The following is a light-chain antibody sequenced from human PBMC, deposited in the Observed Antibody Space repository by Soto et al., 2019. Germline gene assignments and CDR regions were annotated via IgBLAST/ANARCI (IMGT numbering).Light chain of an antibody. V-gene: IGLV2-14*01. Sequence: QSVLTQPASVSGSPGQSITISCTGTSSDVGGYNYVSWYQQHPGKAPKILIYVVTKRPSGVSNRFSGSKSGNTASLTISGLRDGDEADYYCSSYATSGNYLFGNGTKVTV. CDR2: VVT. CDR3: SSYATSGNYL. J-gene: IGLJ1*01. CDR1: SSDVGGYNY.